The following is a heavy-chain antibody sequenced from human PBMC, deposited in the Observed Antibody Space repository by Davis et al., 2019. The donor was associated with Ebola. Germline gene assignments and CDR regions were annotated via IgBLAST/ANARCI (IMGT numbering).Heavy chain of an antibody. CDR2: ISTSSSYI. J-gene: IGHJ6*02. Sequence: GESLKISCAASGFTFSSYSMNWVRQAPGKGLEWVSSISTSSSYIYYADSVKGRFTISRDNAKNSLYLQMNSLRAEDTAVYYCARKPGMDVWGQGTTVTVSS. CDR1: GFTFSSYS. V-gene: IGHV3-21*01. CDR3: ARKPGMDV.